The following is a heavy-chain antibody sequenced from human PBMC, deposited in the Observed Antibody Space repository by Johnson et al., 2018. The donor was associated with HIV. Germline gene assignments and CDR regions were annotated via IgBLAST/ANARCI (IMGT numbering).Heavy chain of an antibody. CDR1: GFPFSSYW. J-gene: IGHJ3*02. Sequence: MPLVESGGGSVQPGGSLRLSCAASGFPFSSYWMHWVRQAPGKGLMWVSNIKTDGSNTNYAASVKGRFTISRDNAKTSLYLQRNSLRAEDTAVYYCVREEGNDILTRGDAFDIWGQGTLVTVSS. V-gene: IGHV3-74*01. CDR3: VREEGNDILTRGDAFDI. D-gene: IGHD3-9*01. CDR2: IKTDGSNT.